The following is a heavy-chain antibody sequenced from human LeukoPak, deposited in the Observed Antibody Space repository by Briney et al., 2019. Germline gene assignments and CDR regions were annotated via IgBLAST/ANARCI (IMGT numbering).Heavy chain of an antibody. CDR3: AWSSHPKANGWYYIFGMDV. V-gene: IGHV3-30-3*01. D-gene: IGHD6-19*01. CDR1: GFTFSNCA. Sequence: GGSLRLSCAASGFTFSNCAILWVRQAPGKGLEWVAVISYDGSSKNFADSVKGRFTISRDNSKNTLYLQMNSLRVEDTAVYYCAWSSHPKANGWYYIFGMDVWGQGTTVTVSS. J-gene: IGHJ6*02. CDR2: ISYDGSSK.